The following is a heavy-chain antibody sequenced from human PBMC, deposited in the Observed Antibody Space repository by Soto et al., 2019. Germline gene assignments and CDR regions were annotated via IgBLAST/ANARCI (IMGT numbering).Heavy chain of an antibody. J-gene: IGHJ6*03. Sequence: GGSLRLSCAASGFTFSSYGMHWVRQAPGKGLEWVAVISYDGSNKYYADSVKGRFTISRDNSKNTLYLQMNSLRAEDTAVYYCAKGVYCSSTSCLNYYYYYYMDVWGKGTAVTVSS. CDR1: GFTFSSYG. CDR3: AKGVYCSSTSCLNYYYYYYMDV. D-gene: IGHD2-2*01. CDR2: ISYDGSNK. V-gene: IGHV3-30*18.